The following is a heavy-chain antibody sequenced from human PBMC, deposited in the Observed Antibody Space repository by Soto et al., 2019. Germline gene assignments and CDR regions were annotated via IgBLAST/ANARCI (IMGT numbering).Heavy chain of an antibody. CDR3: AREVPSRYFDL. V-gene: IGHV4-34*01. CDR2: INHSGST. D-gene: IGHD3-10*01. J-gene: IGHJ2*01. CDR1: GGSFSDYY. Sequence: QVRLQQWGAGLLKPSENLPLTCAVYGGSFSDYYWSWIRQPPGKGLEWIGEINHSGSTNYNPSLKSRVTIPVDTSKNQFSLKLNSVTAADTAVYYCAREVPSRYFDLWGRGTPVTVSS.